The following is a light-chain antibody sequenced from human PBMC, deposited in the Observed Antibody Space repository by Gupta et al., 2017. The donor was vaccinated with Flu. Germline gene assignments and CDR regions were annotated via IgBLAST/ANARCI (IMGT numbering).Light chain of an antibody. CDR1: QDISNY. V-gene: IGKV1-33*01. CDR3: QQDDNLHL. Sequence: DIQMTQSPSSLSASVGDRVTITCQASQDISNYLNWYQQKPGKAPKLLIYDASNLETGVPSRFSGSGSGTDFTFTISSLQPEDIATYYCQQDDNLHLFGQGTKVEIK. CDR2: DAS. J-gene: IGKJ1*01.